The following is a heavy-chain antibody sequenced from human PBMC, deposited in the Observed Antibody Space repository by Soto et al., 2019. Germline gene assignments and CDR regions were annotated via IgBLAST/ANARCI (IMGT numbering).Heavy chain of an antibody. CDR1: GYTFTSYG. D-gene: IGHD3-22*01. J-gene: IGHJ4*02. V-gene: IGHV1-18*01. Sequence: ASVKVSCKASGYTFTSYGISWVRRAPGQGLEWMGWISAYNGNTNYAQKLQGRVTMTTDTSTSTAYMELRSLRSDDTAVYYCARVVVIEGYFDYWGQGTLVTVSS. CDR3: ARVVVIEGYFDY. CDR2: ISAYNGNT.